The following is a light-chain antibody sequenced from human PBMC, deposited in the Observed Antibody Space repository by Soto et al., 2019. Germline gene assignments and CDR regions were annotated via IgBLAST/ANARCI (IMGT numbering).Light chain of an antibody. J-gene: IGLJ1*01. CDR3: ATWDDSLKGV. CDR1: SSDVGGYNY. CDR2: EVN. Sequence: QSVLTQPPSASGSPGQSVAISCTGTSSDVGGYNYVSWYQQHPGKAPKLMIYEVNRRPSGVPDRFSGSKSGNAASLTVSGLLAEDEADYYCATWDDSLKGVFGTGTKVTAL. V-gene: IGLV2-8*01.